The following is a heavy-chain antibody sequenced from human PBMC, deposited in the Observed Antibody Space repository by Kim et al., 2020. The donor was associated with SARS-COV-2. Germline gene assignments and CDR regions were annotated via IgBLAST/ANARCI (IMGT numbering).Heavy chain of an antibody. J-gene: IGHJ6*02. Sequence: SETLSLTCAVYGGSFSGYYWSWIRQPPGKGLEWIGEINHSGSTNYNPSLKSRVTISVDTSKNQFSLKLSSVTAADTAVYYCASSGYSSSWYHYYYYYGMDVWGQGTTVTVSS. CDR2: INHSGST. D-gene: IGHD6-13*01. V-gene: IGHV4-34*01. CDR1: GGSFSGYY. CDR3: ASSGYSSSWYHYYYYYGMDV.